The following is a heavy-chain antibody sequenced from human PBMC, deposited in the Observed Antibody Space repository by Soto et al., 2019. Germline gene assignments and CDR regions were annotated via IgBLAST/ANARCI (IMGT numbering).Heavy chain of an antibody. CDR2: ISGSAGAT. J-gene: IGHJ6*02. CDR1: GFPFSTYA. D-gene: IGHD5-12*01. Sequence: EVQLLESGGGLVQPGGSLRLSCAASGFPFSTYAMSWVRQAPGKGLEWVSAISGSAGATYYADSVKGRFTISRDNSKNTLYLQMNSLRAEDTAVYYCAKDLRRGYSAYDADYYYYGMDVWGQGTTVTVSS. CDR3: AKDLRRGYSAYDADYYYYGMDV. V-gene: IGHV3-23*01.